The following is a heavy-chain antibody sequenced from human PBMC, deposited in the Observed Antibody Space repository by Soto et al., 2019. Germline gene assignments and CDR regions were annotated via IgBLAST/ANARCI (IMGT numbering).Heavy chain of an antibody. V-gene: IGHV3-7*03. CDR1: GFNFGSYW. CDR2: IKEDGREM. Sequence: GGSLRLSCAASGFNFGSYWMNWVRQAPGKGLEWVANIKEDGREMYYVDSVKGRFTVSRDNAKNSLYLQMDRLRAEDTALYYCARGTPTPGVDYWGQGNLVTVSS. J-gene: IGHJ4*02. D-gene: IGHD7-27*01. CDR3: ARGTPTPGVDY.